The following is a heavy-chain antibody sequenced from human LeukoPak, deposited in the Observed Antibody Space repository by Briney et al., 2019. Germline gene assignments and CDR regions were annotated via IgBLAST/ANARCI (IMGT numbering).Heavy chain of an antibody. V-gene: IGHV3-53*01. Sequence: GGSLRLSCAASGFTVSSNYMSWVRQAPGKGLKWVSVIYSGGSTYYADSVKGRFTISRDNSKNTLYLQMNSLRAEDTAVYYCARGGGRQGYQLLFTGAFDIWGQGTMVTVSS. CDR1: GFTVSSNY. CDR3: ARGGGRQGYQLLFTGAFDI. D-gene: IGHD2-2*01. CDR2: IYSGGST. J-gene: IGHJ3*02.